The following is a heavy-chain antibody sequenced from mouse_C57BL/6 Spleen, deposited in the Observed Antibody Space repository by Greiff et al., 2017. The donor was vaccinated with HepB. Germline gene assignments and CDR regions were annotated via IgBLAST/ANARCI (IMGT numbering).Heavy chain of an antibody. D-gene: IGHD3-2*02. J-gene: IGHJ4*01. Sequence: EVKVEESGPGLVKPSQSLSLTCSVTGYSITSGYYWNWIRQFPGNKLEWMGYISYDGSNNYNPSLKNRISITRDTSKNQFFLKLNSVTTEDTATYYCAREGTAQAYYAMDYWGQGTSVTVSS. V-gene: IGHV3-6*01. CDR1: GYSITSGYY. CDR2: ISYDGSN. CDR3: AREGTAQAYYAMDY.